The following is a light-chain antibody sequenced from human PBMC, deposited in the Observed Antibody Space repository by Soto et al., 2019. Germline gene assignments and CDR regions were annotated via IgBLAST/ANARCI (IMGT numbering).Light chain of an antibody. CDR1: QSISGSY. J-gene: IGKJ2*01. CDR3: QQYGSSPPFT. CDR2: GAS. Sequence: DIVLTQSPGTLSLSPGERATLSCRASQSISGSYLAWYQQKSGQAPKLLIYGASSRATGIPDRFSGSGSGTDFTLTISRLEPEDFAVYFCQQYGSSPPFTFGQGTNLEIK. V-gene: IGKV3-20*01.